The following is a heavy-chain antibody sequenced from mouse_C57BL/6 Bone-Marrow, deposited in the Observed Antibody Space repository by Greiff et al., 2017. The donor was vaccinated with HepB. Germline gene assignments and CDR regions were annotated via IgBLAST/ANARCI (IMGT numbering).Heavy chain of an antibody. CDR1: GYTFTDYY. CDR3: ARTPNPLLFDY. J-gene: IGHJ2*01. CDR2: INPNNGGT. Sequence: VQLQQSGPELVKPGASVKISCKASGYTFTDYYMNWVKQSHGKSLEWIGDINPNNGGTSYNQKFKGKATLTVDKSSSTAYMELRSLTSEDSAVYYCARTPNPLLFDYWGQGTTLTVSS. V-gene: IGHV1-26*01. D-gene: IGHD6-1*01.